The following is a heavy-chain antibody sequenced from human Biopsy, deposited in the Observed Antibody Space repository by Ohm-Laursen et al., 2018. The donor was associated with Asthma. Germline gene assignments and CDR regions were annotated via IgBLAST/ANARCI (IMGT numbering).Heavy chain of an antibody. V-gene: IGHV3-30*03. CDR2: VSSDGHNK. CDR3: ARQSGQDYGDSSGFDI. D-gene: IGHD3-22*01. J-gene: IGHJ3*02. Sequence: SLRLSCAASGFVFSQCGMHWVRQGPGKGLEWVALVSSDGHNKYYEDSVKGRFTISRDNSRNRLYLQINRLTVEDSAVYFCARQSGQDYGDSSGFDIWGQGTKVSVSS. CDR1: GFVFSQCG.